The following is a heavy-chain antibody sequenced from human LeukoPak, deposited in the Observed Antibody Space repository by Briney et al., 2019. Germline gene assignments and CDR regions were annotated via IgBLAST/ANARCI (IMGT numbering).Heavy chain of an antibody. CDR3: ARAYCSSTSCPSYYYYGMDV. D-gene: IGHD2-2*01. J-gene: IGHJ6*02. V-gene: IGHV1-18*01. CDR2: ISAYNGNT. CDR1: GYTFTSYG. Sequence: GASVKVSCKASGYTFTSYGISWVRQAHGQGLEWMGWISAYNGNTNYAQKLQGRVTMTTDTSTSTAYMELRSLRSDDTAVYYCARAYCSSTSCPSYYYYGMDVWGQGTTATVSS.